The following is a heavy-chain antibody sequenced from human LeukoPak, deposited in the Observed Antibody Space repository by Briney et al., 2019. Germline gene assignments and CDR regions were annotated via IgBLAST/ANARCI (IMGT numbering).Heavy chain of an antibody. D-gene: IGHD3-10*01. CDR1: GFTFSNYE. J-gene: IGHJ4*02. V-gene: IGHV3-48*03. CDR3: AKEGRELLSAYFDY. CDR2: ISSSGSTI. Sequence: GGSLRLSCAAPGFTFSNYEMNWLRQAPGKGLEWVSYISSSGSTIYYADSVKGRFTISRDNTKNSLYLQMNSLRAEDTAVYYCAKEGRELLSAYFDYWGQGILVTVSS.